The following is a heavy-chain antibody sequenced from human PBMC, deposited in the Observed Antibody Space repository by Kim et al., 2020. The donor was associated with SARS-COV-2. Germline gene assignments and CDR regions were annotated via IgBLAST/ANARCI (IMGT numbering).Heavy chain of an antibody. V-gene: IGHV4-4*07. J-gene: IGHJ4*02. CDR2: IYTSGRT. Sequence: SETLSLTCTVSGDSLSSDYWSWNRQPAGKGLEWIGRIYTSGRTNYNPSLQSRVTMSVDMSKNQFSLKLSSVTAADTAAYYCASALGHWGQGTLVTVVS. CDR1: GDSLSSDY. CDR3: ASALGH. D-gene: IGHD3-16*02.